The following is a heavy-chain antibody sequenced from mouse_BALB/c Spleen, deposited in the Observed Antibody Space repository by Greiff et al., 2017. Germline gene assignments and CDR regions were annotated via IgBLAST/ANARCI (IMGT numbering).Heavy chain of an antibody. V-gene: IGHV1S81*02. CDR1: GYTFTSYY. J-gene: IGHJ2*01. CDR2: INPSNGGT. Sequence: VKLQQSGAELVKPGASVKLSCKASGYTFTSYYMYWVKQRPGQGLEWIGEINPSNGGTNFNEKFKSKATLTVDKSSSTAYMQLSSLTSEDSAVYYCTRSRGYYFDYWGQGTTLTVSS. CDR3: TRSRGYYFDY.